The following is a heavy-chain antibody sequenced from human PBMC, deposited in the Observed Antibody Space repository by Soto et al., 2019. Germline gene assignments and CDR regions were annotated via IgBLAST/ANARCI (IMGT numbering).Heavy chain of an antibody. CDR1: GGTFSSYA. J-gene: IGHJ6*02. D-gene: IGHD1-26*01. Sequence: SVKVSCKASGGTFSSYAISWVRQAPGQGLEWMGGIIPIFGTANYAQKFQGRVTITADKSTSTAYMELSSLRSEDTAVYYCARDKLGDPYYYYGMDVWGQGTTVTVSS. V-gene: IGHV1-69*06. CDR2: IIPIFGTA. CDR3: ARDKLGDPYYYYGMDV.